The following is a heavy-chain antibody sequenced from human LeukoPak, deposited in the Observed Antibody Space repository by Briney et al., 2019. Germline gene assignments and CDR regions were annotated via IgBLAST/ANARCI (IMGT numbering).Heavy chain of an antibody. Sequence: ASVKVSCKASGYTFTSYYMHWVRQAPGQGLEWMGIINPSGGSTSYAQKFQGRVTMTRDTSISTAYMELSRLRSDDTAVYYCARAVWGQYVPGIAVAGSFDYWGQGTLVTVSS. CDR2: INPSGGST. CDR1: GYTFTSYY. CDR3: ARAVWGQYVPGIAVAGSFDY. V-gene: IGHV1-46*01. D-gene: IGHD6-19*01. J-gene: IGHJ4*02.